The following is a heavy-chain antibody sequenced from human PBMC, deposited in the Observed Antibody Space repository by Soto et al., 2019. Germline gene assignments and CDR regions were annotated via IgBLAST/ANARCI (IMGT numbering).Heavy chain of an antibody. Sequence: QVQLQQWGAGLLKPSETLSLTCAVYGGFVSSGSYYWSWIRQPPGKGLEWIGEMSHSGGTHFNPSRKSRVTISVDTSKNLFSRKMSSVTAADTALYYCARVERGTATTVVDAFDIWGPGTMVTVSS. D-gene: IGHD1-1*01. V-gene: IGHV4-34*01. J-gene: IGHJ3*02. CDR1: GGFVSSGSYY. CDR2: MSHSGGT. CDR3: ARVERGTATTVVDAFDI.